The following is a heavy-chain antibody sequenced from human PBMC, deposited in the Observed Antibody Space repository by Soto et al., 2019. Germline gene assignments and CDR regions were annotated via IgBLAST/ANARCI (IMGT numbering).Heavy chain of an antibody. J-gene: IGHJ6*02. V-gene: IGHV1-69*13. CDR2: IIPIFGTA. CDR3: ARGGRQPIYYYGMDV. CDR1: GGTFSSYA. Sequence: SLKVSCKASGGTFSSYAISWVRQAPGQGLEWMGGIIPIFGTANYAQKFQGRVTITADESTSTAYMELSSLRSEDTAVYYCARGGRQPIYYYGMDVWGQGTTVTVSS. D-gene: IGHD3-16*01.